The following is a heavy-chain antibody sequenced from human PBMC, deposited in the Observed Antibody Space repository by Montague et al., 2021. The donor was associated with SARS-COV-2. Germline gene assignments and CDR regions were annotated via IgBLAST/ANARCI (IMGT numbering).Heavy chain of an antibody. CDR2: LLLEKKN. D-gene: IGHD3-3*01. CDR1: GVVELRRR. Sequence: SETLSLTCTVPGVVELRRRSEEHTSELQSPMYFVCRLLLEKKNDYNPSLNSRVTMSVDTSKNQLSLRLNSVTTADTAVYFCARAGGFYDYWSGYSSSAGFCDPWGQGILVTVSS. CDR3: ARAGGFYDYWSGYSSSAGFCDP. V-gene: IGHV4-4*07. J-gene: IGHJ5*02.